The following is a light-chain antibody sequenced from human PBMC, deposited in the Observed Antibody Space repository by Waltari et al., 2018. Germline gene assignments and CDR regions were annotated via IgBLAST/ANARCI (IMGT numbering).Light chain of an antibody. V-gene: IGKV3-20*01. CDR3: QQYGSSTGYT. J-gene: IGKJ2*01. CDR1: QSVSSSY. Sequence: EIVMTQSPGTRSFSAGERATLSCRASQSVSSSYLAWYQQKPGQAPRLLIYGASSRATGIPDRFSGSGSGTDFTLTISRLEPEDFAVYYCQQYGSSTGYTFGQGTKLEI. CDR2: GAS.